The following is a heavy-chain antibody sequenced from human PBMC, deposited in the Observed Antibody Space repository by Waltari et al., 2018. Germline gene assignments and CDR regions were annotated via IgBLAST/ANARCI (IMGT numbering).Heavy chain of an antibody. J-gene: IGHJ4*02. CDR1: GDSIRNNFF. V-gene: IGHV4-4*02. CDR2: VHQSGRS. Sequence: QVQLQESGPGLVKPSGTLSLTCTVSGDSIRNNFFWSWVRHSPGKGLECIGQVHQSGRSNYNPSLESRVTVSMDTSKNQFSLKMTSVTAADTAIYYCASDRGRGLYLDSWGQGTLVTVSP. D-gene: IGHD2-15*01. CDR3: ASDRGRGLYLDS.